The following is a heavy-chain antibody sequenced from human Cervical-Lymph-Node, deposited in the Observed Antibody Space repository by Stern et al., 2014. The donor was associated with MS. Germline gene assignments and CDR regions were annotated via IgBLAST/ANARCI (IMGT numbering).Heavy chain of an antibody. CDR2: ISAYNGNK. V-gene: IGHV1-18*04. D-gene: IGHD2-21*02. J-gene: IGHJ4*02. CDR1: GYTFTSYG. Sequence: QVQLVQSGAEVKKPGASVKVSCKASGYTFTSYGISWVRQAPGQGLEWMGWISAYNGNKNYAKKLQGRVTMTTDTSTSTAYMELRSLRSDDTAVYYCARYTHIVVVTAEPYFDYWGQGTLVTVSS. CDR3: ARYTHIVVVTAEPYFDY.